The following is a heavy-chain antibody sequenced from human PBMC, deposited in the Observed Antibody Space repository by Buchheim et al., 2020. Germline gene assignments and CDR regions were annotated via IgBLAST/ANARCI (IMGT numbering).Heavy chain of an antibody. CDR1: GFTFSSYG. CDR3: AREKRIAAAGQKYYYYGMDV. J-gene: IGHJ6*02. CDR2: IWYDGSNK. V-gene: IGHV3-33*01. D-gene: IGHD6-13*01. Sequence: QVQLVESGGGVVQPGRSLRLSCAASGFTFSSYGMHWVRQAPGKGLEWVAVIWYDGSNKYYADSVKGRFTISRDNSKNTLYLQMNSLRAEDTAVYYCAREKRIAAAGQKYYYYGMDVWGQGTT.